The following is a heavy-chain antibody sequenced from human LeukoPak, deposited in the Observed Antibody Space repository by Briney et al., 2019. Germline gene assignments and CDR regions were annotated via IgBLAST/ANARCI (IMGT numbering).Heavy chain of an antibody. CDR3: ARGIDDYYDSSGYYY. CDR1: GGTFSSYA. Sequence: GASVTVSFKASGGTFSSYAISWVRQAPGQGLEWMGGIIPIFGTANYAQKFQGRVTITADKSTSTAYMELSSLRSEDTAVYYCARGIDDYYDSSGYYYWGQGTLVTVSS. CDR2: IIPIFGTA. D-gene: IGHD3-22*01. J-gene: IGHJ4*02. V-gene: IGHV1-69*06.